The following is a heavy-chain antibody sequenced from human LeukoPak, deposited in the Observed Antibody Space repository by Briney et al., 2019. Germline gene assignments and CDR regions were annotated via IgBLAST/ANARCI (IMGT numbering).Heavy chain of an antibody. V-gene: IGHV4-4*02. D-gene: IGHD1-26*01. CDR2: VSLAGQT. CDR1: SGSISNTNW. J-gene: IGHJ4*02. Sequence: PSGTLSLTCDVSSGSISNTNWWSWVRQPPGQGLEWIGEVSLAGQTNYNPSLNGRVTMSLDESSNQLSLKLTSVTAADTAIYYCSRESGPFCPFGYWGQGTLVIVPS. CDR3: SRESGPFCPFGY.